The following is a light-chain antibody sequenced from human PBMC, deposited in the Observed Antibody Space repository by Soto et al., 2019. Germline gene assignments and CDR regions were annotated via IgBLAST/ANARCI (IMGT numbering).Light chain of an antibody. V-gene: IGLV2-23*01. Sequence: QSALTQPASVSGSPGQSITISCTGSTNDIGNYNLVSWYQHHPDKAPKLILYEASKRPSGVSDRFSGSKSGNTASLTISGLQADDDADDYCCSFAEGAKLVFGGGTKVTVL. CDR1: TNDIGNYNL. J-gene: IGLJ3*02. CDR3: CSFAEGAKLV. CDR2: EAS.